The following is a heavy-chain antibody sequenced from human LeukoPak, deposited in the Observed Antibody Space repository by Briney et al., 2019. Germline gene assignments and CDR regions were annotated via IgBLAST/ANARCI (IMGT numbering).Heavy chain of an antibody. J-gene: IGHJ6*02. CDR1: GYTFTGYY. D-gene: IGHD5-18*01. Sequence: GASVKVSCKASGYTFTGYYMHWVRQAPGQGLEWMGWINPNSGGTNYVQKFQGRVTMTRDTSISTAYMELSRLRSDDTAVYYCARDKQLWTYYYYGMDVWGQGTTVTVSS. V-gene: IGHV1-2*02. CDR3: ARDKQLWTYYYYGMDV. CDR2: INPNSGGT.